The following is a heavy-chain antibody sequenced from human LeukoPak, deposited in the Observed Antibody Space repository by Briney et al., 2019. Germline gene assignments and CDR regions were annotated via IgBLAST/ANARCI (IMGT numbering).Heavy chain of an antibody. CDR3: AKSFVAYSSGWYYFDY. V-gene: IGHV3-23*01. Sequence: GRSLRLSCAASGFTFSSYGMHWVRQAPGKGLEWVSAISGSGGSTYYADSVKGRFTISRDNSKNTLYLQMNSLRAEDTAVYYCAKSFVAYSSGWYYFDYWGQGTLVTVSS. CDR2: ISGSGGST. J-gene: IGHJ4*02. CDR1: GFTFSSYG. D-gene: IGHD6-19*01.